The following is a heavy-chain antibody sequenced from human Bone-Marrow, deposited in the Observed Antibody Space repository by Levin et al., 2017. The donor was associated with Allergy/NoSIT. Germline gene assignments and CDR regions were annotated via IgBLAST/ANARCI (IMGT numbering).Heavy chain of an antibody. CDR1: GYTFTSYA. CDR2: INAGNGNT. J-gene: IGHJ4*02. D-gene: IGHD2-2*01. CDR3: AREAYCSSTSCSTYFDY. Sequence: GESLKISCKASGYTFTSYAMHWVRQAPGQRLEWMGWINAGNGNTKYSQKFQGRVTITRDTSASTAYMELSSLRSEDTAVYYCAREAYCSSTSCSTYFDYWGQGTLVTVSS. V-gene: IGHV1-3*01.